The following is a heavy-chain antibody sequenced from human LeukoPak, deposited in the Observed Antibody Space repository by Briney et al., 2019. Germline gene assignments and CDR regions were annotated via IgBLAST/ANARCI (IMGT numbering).Heavy chain of an antibody. CDR3: AKDKGKVYFDY. CDR1: GLSFSRSG. CDR2: ITDDVSNK. J-gene: IGHJ4*02. V-gene: IGHV3-30*02. Sequence: PGGSLRLSCAASGLSFSRSGMHWVRQAPGKGLEWVTFITDDVSNKYYTESVKGRFTISRDNSKNMVYLQMSSLRGEDTAVYYCAKDKGKVYFDYWGQGTLVTVSS.